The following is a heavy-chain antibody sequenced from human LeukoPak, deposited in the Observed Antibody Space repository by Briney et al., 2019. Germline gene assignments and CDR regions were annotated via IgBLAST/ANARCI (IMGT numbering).Heavy chain of an antibody. Sequence: SETLSLTCTVSGGSISSNNYHWGWIRQPPGKGLEWIGSIYYSGSTYYNPSLKSRVTISVDTSKNQFSLKLNSVTAADTAVYYGAFRGGATPYLDFGAQGPRVPVPS. D-gene: IGHD1-26*01. CDR3: AFRGGATPYLDF. CDR2: IYYSGST. J-gene: IGHJ4*02. V-gene: IGHV4-39*01. CDR1: GGSISSNNYH.